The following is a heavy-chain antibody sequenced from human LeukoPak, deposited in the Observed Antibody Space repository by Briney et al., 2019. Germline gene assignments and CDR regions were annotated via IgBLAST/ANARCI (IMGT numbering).Heavy chain of an antibody. Sequence: SVKVSCKASGGTFSSYAISWVRQAPGQGLEWMGRIIPIFGIANYAQKFQGRVTITADKSTSTAYMELSSLRSEDTAVYYCARDLGGHRSSGWYLWFDPWGQGTLVTVSS. J-gene: IGHJ5*02. CDR1: GGTFSSYA. V-gene: IGHV1-69*04. D-gene: IGHD6-19*01. CDR2: IIPIFGIA. CDR3: ARDLGGHRSSGWYLWFDP.